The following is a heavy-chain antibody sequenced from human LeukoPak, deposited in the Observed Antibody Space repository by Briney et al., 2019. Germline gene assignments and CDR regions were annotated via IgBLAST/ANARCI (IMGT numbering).Heavy chain of an antibody. D-gene: IGHD6-19*01. CDR3: ARHTSGQPFGY. J-gene: IGHJ4*02. V-gene: IGHV3-7*03. Sequence: GGSLRLSCAASGFTFSNYWMNWVRQAPGNALEWVAYIRKDGSEKYYVDSVKGRFTISRDNAKNSLYLQMNSLRAEDTAVYYCARHTSGQPFGYWGQGTLVTVSS. CDR1: GFTFSNYW. CDR2: IRKDGSEK.